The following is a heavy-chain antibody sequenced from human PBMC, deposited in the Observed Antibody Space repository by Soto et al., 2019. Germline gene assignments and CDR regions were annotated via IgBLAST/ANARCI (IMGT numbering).Heavy chain of an antibody. V-gene: IGHV1-18*04. CDR1: GYTFTSYG. D-gene: IGHD5-12*01. Sequence: GASVKVSCKASGYTFTSYGISWVRQAPGQGLEWMGWISAYNGNTNYAQKPQGRVTMTTDTSTSTAYMELRSLRSDDTAVYYCARERWLQFGYYYYGMDVWGQGTTVTVSS. J-gene: IGHJ6*02. CDR3: ARERWLQFGYYYYGMDV. CDR2: ISAYNGNT.